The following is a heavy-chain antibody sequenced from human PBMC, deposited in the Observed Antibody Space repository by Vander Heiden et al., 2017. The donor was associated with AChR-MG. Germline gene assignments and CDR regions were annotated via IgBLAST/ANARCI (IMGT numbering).Heavy chain of an antibody. V-gene: IGHV4-34*01. CDR1: GGSFRASY. CDR3: ARLHFRYSRGYYGMDV. D-gene: IGHD5-18*01. CDR2: INHSGST. Sequence: QVQLQQWGAGLLKPSETLSLTCPVYGGSFRASYWSWIRHPPGKGLEWIGEINHSGSTNYNPSLKSRVTISKDTSKNQFSVKLSSVTAADTAVYYCARLHFRYSRGYYGMDVWGQGTTVTVSS. J-gene: IGHJ6*02.